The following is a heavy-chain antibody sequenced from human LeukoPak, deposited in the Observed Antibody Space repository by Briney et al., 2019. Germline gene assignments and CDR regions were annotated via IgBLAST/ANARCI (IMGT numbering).Heavy chain of an antibody. D-gene: IGHD6-13*01. J-gene: IGHJ4*02. Sequence: GGSLRLSCAASGFTFSSSAMHWVRQAPGKGPEWVAVISYDGSNKYYADSVKGRFTISRDNSKNTLYLQMNSLRAEDTAVYYCARDPDRIAAAGTHYWGQGTLVTVSS. V-gene: IGHV3-30-3*01. CDR2: ISYDGSNK. CDR1: GFTFSSSA. CDR3: ARDPDRIAAAGTHY.